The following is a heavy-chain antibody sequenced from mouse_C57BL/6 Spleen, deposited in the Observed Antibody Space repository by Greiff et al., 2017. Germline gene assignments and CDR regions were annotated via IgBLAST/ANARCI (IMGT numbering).Heavy chain of an antibody. CDR1: GYTFTDYE. CDR3: ARGGYGNLYAMDY. J-gene: IGHJ4*01. Sequence: QVQLQQSGAELVRPGASVTLSCKASGYTFTDYEMHWVKQTPVHGLEWIGAIDPETGGTAYTQKFKGKAILTADKSSSTAYMELRSLTSEDSAVYYCARGGYGNLYAMDYWGQGTSVTVSS. D-gene: IGHD2-10*02. CDR2: IDPETGGT. V-gene: IGHV1-15*01.